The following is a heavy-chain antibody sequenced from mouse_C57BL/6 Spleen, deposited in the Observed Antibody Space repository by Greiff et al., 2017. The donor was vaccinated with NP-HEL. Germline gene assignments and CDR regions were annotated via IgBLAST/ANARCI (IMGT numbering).Heavy chain of an antibody. CDR1: GYTFTSYW. J-gene: IGHJ1*03. Sequence: QVQLQPPGTELVKPGASVKLSCKASGYTFTSYWMHWVKQRPGQGLEWIGNINPSNGGTNYNEKFKSKATLTVDKSSSTAYMQLSSLTSEDSAVYYCARALITTVVAWYFDVWGTGTTVTVSS. D-gene: IGHD1-1*01. CDR3: ARALITTVVAWYFDV. CDR2: INPSNGGT. V-gene: IGHV1-53*01.